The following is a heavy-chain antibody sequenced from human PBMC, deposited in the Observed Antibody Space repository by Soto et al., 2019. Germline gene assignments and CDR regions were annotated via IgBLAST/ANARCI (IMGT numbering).Heavy chain of an antibody. Sequence: PSETLSLTCTVSGGSISSYYWSWIRQPPGKGLEWIGYIYYSGSTNYNPSLKSRVTISVDTSKNQSSLKLSSVTAADTAVYYCARVWGGAFDIWGQGTMVTVSS. J-gene: IGHJ3*02. V-gene: IGHV4-59*01. CDR2: IYYSGST. CDR1: GGSISSYY. D-gene: IGHD3-10*01. CDR3: ARVWGGAFDI.